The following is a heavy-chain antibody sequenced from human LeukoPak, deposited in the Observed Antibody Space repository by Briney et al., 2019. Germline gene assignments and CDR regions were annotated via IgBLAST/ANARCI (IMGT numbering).Heavy chain of an antibody. D-gene: IGHD1-26*01. V-gene: IGHV1-69*04. CDR1: GGTFSSYA. Sequence: SVKVSCKAYGGTFSSYAISWVRQAPGQGLEWMGRIIPILGIANYAQKFQGRVTITADKSTSTAYMELSSLRSEDTAVYYCARVGWPRIVGAIPLYYYGMDVWGQGTTVTVSS. CDR2: IIPILGIA. J-gene: IGHJ6*02. CDR3: ARVGWPRIVGAIPLYYYGMDV.